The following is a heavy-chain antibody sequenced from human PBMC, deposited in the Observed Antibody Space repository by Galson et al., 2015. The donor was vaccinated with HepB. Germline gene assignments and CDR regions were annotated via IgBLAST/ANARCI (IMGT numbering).Heavy chain of an antibody. CDR2: ISYDGSNK. CDR1: GFTFSSYG. V-gene: IGHV3-30*18. D-gene: IGHD3-22*01. CDR3: AKDSSGYYRFFDY. Sequence: SLRLSCAASGFTFSSYGMHWVRQAPGKGLEWVAVISYDGSNKYYADSVKGRFTISRDNSKNTLYLQMNSLRAEDTAVYYCAKDSSGYYRFFDYWGQGTLVTVSS. J-gene: IGHJ4*02.